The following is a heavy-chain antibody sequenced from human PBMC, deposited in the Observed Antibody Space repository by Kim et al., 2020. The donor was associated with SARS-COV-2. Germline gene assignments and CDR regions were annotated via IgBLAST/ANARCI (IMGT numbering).Heavy chain of an antibody. Sequence: AQKFQGRVTITADKSTSTAYMELSSLRSEDTAVYYCATSSGDYYYYGMDVWGQGTTVTVSS. CDR3: ATSSGDYYYYGMDV. J-gene: IGHJ6*02. D-gene: IGHD3-10*01. V-gene: IGHV1-69*02.